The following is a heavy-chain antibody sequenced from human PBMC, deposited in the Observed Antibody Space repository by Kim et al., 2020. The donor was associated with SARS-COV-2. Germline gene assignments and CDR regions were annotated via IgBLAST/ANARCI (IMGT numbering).Heavy chain of an antibody. D-gene: IGHD2-8*01. CDR3: ARDYRDPVYAHLFDI. CDR1: GGSVSSGSYY. Sequence: SETLSLTCTVSGGSVSSGSYYWSWIRQPPGKGLEWIGYIYYSGSTNYNPSLKSRVTISVDTSKNQFSLKLSSVTAADTAVYYCARDYRDPVYAHLFDIWGQGTMVTVSS. V-gene: IGHV4-61*01. J-gene: IGHJ3*02. CDR2: IYYSGST.